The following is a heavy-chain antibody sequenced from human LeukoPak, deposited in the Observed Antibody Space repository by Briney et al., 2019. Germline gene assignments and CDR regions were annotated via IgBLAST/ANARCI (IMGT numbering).Heavy chain of an antibody. CDR2: MYPGDSDT. CDR1: GYTFTNYW. V-gene: IGHV5-51*01. Sequence: GESLKISCRAAGYTFTNYWIGWVRQMSGKGLEWMGIMYPGDSDTRYSPSFQGQVTLSADKSISTAYLQWSSLKASDTAIYYCAASAYGSGAYVGFDSWGQGTLVTVSS. J-gene: IGHJ4*02. CDR3: AASAYGSGAYVGFDS. D-gene: IGHD3-10*01.